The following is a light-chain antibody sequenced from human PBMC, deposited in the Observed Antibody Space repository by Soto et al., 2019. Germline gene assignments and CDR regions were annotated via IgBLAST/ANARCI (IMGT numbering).Light chain of an antibody. Sequence: DIQMTQSPSTLSASVGDRVTITCRASQSISSWLAWYKQKPGKAPKLLIYDASILESGVPSSFSGSGSGTEFTLTISSLQPDDFATYYCQQYNSYSWTFGQGTKV. V-gene: IGKV1-5*01. CDR1: QSISSW. CDR2: DAS. CDR3: QQYNSYSWT. J-gene: IGKJ1*01.